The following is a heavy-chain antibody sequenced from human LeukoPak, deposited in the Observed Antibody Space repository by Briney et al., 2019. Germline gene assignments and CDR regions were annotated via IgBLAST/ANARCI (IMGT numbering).Heavy chain of an antibody. J-gene: IGHJ6*04. CDR3: ARANYYGSGSLLWAMDYYYYGMDV. Sequence: GGSLSLSCAASGFTFSSYEMNWVRQAPGKGLEWVSYISSSGSTIYYADSVKGRFTISRDNAKNSLYLQMNSLRAEDTAVYYCARANYYGSGSLLWAMDYYYYGMDVWGKGTTVTVSS. V-gene: IGHV3-48*03. CDR1: GFTFSSYE. D-gene: IGHD3-10*01. CDR2: ISSSGSTI.